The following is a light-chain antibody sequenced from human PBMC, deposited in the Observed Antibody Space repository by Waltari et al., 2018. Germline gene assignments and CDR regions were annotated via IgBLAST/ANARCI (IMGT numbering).Light chain of an antibody. CDR1: SSNIGAGYD. CDR3: QSYDSSLSGSGV. CDR2: GNS. J-gene: IGLJ3*02. V-gene: IGLV1-40*01. Sequence: QSILTQPPSVSGAPGQRVTTPCTGSSSNIGAGYDVHWYQQVPGTAPKLLIYGNSNRPSGVPDRFSGSKSGTSASLDITGLQAEDEADYYCQSYDSSLSGSGVFGGGTKLTVL.